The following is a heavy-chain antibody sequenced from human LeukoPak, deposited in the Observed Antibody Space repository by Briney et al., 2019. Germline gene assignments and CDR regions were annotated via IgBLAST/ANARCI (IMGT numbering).Heavy chain of an antibody. CDR1: GFTFSSYA. CDR3: AKDLGYKTYYYDSSGYQPAFDY. Sequence: GGCLRLSCAASGFTFSSYAMSWVRQAPGKGLEWVSAISGSGGSTYYADSVKGRFTISRDNSKNTLYLQMNSLRAEDTAVYYCAKDLGYKTYYYDSSGYQPAFDYWGQGTLVTVSS. J-gene: IGHJ4*02. V-gene: IGHV3-23*01. CDR2: ISGSGGST. D-gene: IGHD3-22*01.